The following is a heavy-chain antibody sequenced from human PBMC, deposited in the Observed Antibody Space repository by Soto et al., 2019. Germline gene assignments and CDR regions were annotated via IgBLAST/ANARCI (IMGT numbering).Heavy chain of an antibody. CDR1: GFTFSSYG. CDR3: AREGWPLLQTGMDV. J-gene: IGHJ6*02. D-gene: IGHD2-15*01. Sequence: GGSLRLSCAASGFTFSSYGMHWVRQAPGKGLEWVSYISSSNRTINYADSVKGRFIISRDNAKNSLYLQMHSLRDEDTAVYYCAREGWPLLQTGMDVWGQGTTVTVSS. V-gene: IGHV3-48*02. CDR2: ISSSNRTI.